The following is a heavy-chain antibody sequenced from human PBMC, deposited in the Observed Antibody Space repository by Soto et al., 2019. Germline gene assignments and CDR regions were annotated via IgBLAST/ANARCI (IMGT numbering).Heavy chain of an antibody. CDR2: IGPTGGPT. D-gene: IGHD2-21*02. J-gene: IGHJ5*02. CDR1: GFPFSSYA. Sequence: GGSMRLACSASGFPFSSYALSWVRQAPGKGLEWVSAIGPTGGPTYYADSVKGRFTISRDNSKKTLYLQMNSLRVDDTAVYYCSWRGVTSTSWGRGSLVTVSS. V-gene: IGHV3-23*01. CDR3: SWRGVTSTS.